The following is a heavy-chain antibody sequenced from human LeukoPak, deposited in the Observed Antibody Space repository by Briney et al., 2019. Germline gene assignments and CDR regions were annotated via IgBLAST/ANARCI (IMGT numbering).Heavy chain of an antibody. J-gene: IGHJ4*02. CDR3: AKDIATGNRLYYFDY. CDR1: GFTFDDYA. Sequence: GGSLRLSCAASGFTFDDYAMRWVRQAAGKGLEWVSGISWNSGSIGYADSVKGRFTNSRDNAKNPLYLQMNSLKAEDTALYYCAKDIATGNRLYYFDYWGQGTLVTVSS. CDR2: ISWNSGSI. D-gene: IGHD1-14*01. V-gene: IGHV3-9*01.